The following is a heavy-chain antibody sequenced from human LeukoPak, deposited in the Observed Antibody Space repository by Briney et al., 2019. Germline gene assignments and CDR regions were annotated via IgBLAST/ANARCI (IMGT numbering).Heavy chain of an antibody. CDR1: GFTFSSYS. V-gene: IGHV3-48*04. Sequence: PGGFLRLSCAASGFTFSSYSMNWVRQAPGKGLEWISYISSSSSTIYYADSVKGRFTISRDNAKNSLYLQMNSLRAEDTAVYYCARDLTQSYDPFWGQGTMVTVSS. CDR3: ARDLTQSYDPF. D-gene: IGHD5-12*01. CDR2: ISSSSSTI. J-gene: IGHJ3*01.